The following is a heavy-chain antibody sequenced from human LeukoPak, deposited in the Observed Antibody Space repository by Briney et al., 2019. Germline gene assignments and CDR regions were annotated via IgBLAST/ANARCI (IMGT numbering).Heavy chain of an antibody. J-gene: IGHJ4*02. CDR2: IIPILGTA. D-gene: IGHD5-18*01. CDR1: GGTFSSYA. CDR3: ARDRVGQLWSMVY. Sequence: SVKVSCKASGGTFSSYAISWVRQAPGQGLEWMGGIIPILGTANYAQRFQGRVTITTDESTSTAYMELSSLRSEDTAVYYCARDRVGQLWSMVYWGQGTLVTVSS. V-gene: IGHV1-69*05.